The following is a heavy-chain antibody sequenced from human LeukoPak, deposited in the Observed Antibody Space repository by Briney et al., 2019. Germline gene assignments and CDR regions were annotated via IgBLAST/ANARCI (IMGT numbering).Heavy chain of an antibody. J-gene: IGHJ4*02. V-gene: IGHV3-21*01. CDR3: ARGGRIYFDY. Sequence: GGSLRLSCAASGFTFSSYSMNWVRQAPGKGLEWVSSISSSSSYIYYADSVKGRFTISRDNAKNSLYLQTNSLRAEDTAVYYCARGGRIYFDYWGQGTLVTVSS. CDR1: GFTFSSYS. CDR2: ISSSSSYI.